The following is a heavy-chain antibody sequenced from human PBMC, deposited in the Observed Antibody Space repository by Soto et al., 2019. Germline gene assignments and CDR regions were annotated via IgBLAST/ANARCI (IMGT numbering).Heavy chain of an antibody. V-gene: IGHV1-46*01. J-gene: IGHJ6*02. CDR3: AREDGWAGDTFYYYGMDV. Sequence: QVQLVQSGAEVKKPGASVKVSCKASGYTFTTHYMHWVRQAPGQGLEWMGIINPSGGSTSYAQKFQGRITMTRDTSTNTVYMELSSLRSEDTAVYHCAREDGWAGDTFYYYGMDVWGLGTTVTVSS. D-gene: IGHD6-19*01. CDR2: INPSGGST. CDR1: GYTFTTHY.